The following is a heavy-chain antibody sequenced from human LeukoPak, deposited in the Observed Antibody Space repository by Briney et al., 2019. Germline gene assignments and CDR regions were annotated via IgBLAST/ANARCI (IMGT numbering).Heavy chain of an antibody. V-gene: IGHV3-11*04. J-gene: IGHJ4*02. CDR1: GFIFTDYY. Sequence: PGGSLRLSCAASGFIFTDYYMIWIRQAPGKGLEWVAYISSSGLTIYYADSVKGRFTIFRVNAKSSLCLQMNSLRAEDTAVYYCGRARPHLNDWGQGNLVTLSS. CDR2: ISSSGLTI. CDR3: GRARPHLND.